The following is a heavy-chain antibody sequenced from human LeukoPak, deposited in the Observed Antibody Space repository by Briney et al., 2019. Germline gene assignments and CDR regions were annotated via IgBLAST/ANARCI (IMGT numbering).Heavy chain of an antibody. CDR1: GYIFTNYW. D-gene: IGHD5-12*01. CDR3: ARRQYSGYVFDF. Sequence: HGESLKISCKSSGYIFTNYWIGWVRPMPGKGLEWMGIIYPRDSDTRYSPSLQGQVTVSADKSISTAYLQWNTLEASDTAMYYCARRQYSGYVFDFWGQGTLVTVSS. J-gene: IGHJ4*02. CDR2: IYPRDSDT. V-gene: IGHV5-51*01.